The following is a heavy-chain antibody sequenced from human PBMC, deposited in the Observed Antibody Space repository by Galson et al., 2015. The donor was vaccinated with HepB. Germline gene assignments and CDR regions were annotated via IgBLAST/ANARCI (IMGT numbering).Heavy chain of an antibody. D-gene: IGHD3-22*01. CDR3: ARTYYYDSSDRGYFDY. CDR2: IIPIFGTA. J-gene: IGHJ4*02. CDR1: GGTFSSYA. Sequence: SVKVSCKASGGTFSSYAISWVRQAPGLGLEWMGGIIPIFGTANYAQKFQGRVTITADESTSTAYMELSSLRSEDTAVYYCARTYYYDSSDRGYFDYWGQGTLVTVSS. V-gene: IGHV1-69*13.